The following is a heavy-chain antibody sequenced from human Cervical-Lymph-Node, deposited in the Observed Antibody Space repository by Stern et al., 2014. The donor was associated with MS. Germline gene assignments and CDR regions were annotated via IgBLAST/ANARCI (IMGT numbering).Heavy chain of an antibody. CDR1: GGSISSSTYY. V-gene: IGHV4-39*01. Sequence: QVQLQESGPGLVKPSETLSLTCTVSGGSISSSTYYCGWIRQPPGKGLEWIGSIYYSGSTYYNPSLKSRVTISVDTSKNPFSLKLSSGTAADTAVYYCARLRIPVGGVVDYWGQGALVTVSS. J-gene: IGHJ4*02. CDR2: IYYSGST. D-gene: IGHD6-19*01. CDR3: ARLRIPVGGVVDY.